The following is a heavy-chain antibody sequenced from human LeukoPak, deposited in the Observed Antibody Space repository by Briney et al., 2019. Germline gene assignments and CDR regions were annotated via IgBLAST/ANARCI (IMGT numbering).Heavy chain of an antibody. D-gene: IGHD1-26*01. CDR3: ERDTREVGDSHYFDY. Sequence: SSETLSLTCAVSGYSISSGYYWGWIRQPPGMGLEWIGSIYHSGTTYYNPSLKSRVTISIDTSKNQFSLHLSSVTGADTAVYYCERDTREVGDSHYFDYWGQGALVTVTS. V-gene: IGHV4-38-2*02. CDR2: IYHSGTT. J-gene: IGHJ4*02. CDR1: GYSISSGYY.